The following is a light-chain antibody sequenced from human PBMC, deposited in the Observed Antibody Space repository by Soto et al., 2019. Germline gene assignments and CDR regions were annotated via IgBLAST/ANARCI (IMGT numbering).Light chain of an antibody. CDR2: TNN. CDR3: AAWHDSLSGVI. J-gene: IGLJ2*01. V-gene: IGLV1-47*02. Sequence: QLVLTQPPSASGTPGQRVTISCSGSRPSIGSNHVYWYQQLPGMAPKLLIYTNNQRPSGVPDRFSASKSGTSASLAISGLRSEDEADYCCAAWHDSLSGVIFGGGTKLTVL. CDR1: RPSIGSNH.